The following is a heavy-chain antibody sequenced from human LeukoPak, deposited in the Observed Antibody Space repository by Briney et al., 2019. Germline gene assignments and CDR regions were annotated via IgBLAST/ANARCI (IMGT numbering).Heavy chain of an antibody. CDR2: IFPSGGEI. CDR3: ATYRQVLLPFES. V-gene: IGHV3-23*01. J-gene: IGHJ4*02. CDR1: GFTFSTFA. D-gene: IGHD2-8*02. Sequence: GGSLRLSCAASGFTFSTFAMIWVRQPPGKGLEWVSSIFPSGGEIHYADSVRGRFTISRDNSMSTLSLQVNSLRAEDTAIYYCATYRQVLLPFESWGQGTLVTVSS.